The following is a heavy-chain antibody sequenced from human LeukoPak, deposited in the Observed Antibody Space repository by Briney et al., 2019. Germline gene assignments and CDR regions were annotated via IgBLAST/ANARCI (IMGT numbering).Heavy chain of an antibody. D-gene: IGHD2-8*02. J-gene: IGHJ6*03. CDR1: GFTFSSYW. CDR3: ARVSRAYLLGYYYYMDV. CDR2: IKQDGSEK. Sequence: PGGSLRLSCAASGFTFSSYWMSWVRQAPGKGLEWVANIKQDGSEKYYVDSVKGRFTISRDNAKNSLYLQMNSLRAEDTAVYYCARVSRAYLLGYYYYMDVWGKGTTVTVSS. V-gene: IGHV3-7*01.